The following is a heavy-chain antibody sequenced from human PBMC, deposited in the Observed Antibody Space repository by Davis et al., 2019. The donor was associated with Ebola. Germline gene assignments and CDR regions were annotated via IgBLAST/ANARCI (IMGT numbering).Heavy chain of an antibody. CDR3: ARETRSEWLYRLELRGYMDV. V-gene: IGHV3-21*01. J-gene: IGHJ6*03. D-gene: IGHD3-3*01. CDR2: ISSSRSYI. Sequence: GESLKISCAASGFTFSSYSMNWVRQAPGKGLEWVSSISSSRSYIYYADSVNGRFTISRDNDKNSLYLQMNSLSAEETAVYYCARETRSEWLYRLELRGYMDVWGKGTTVTVSS. CDR1: GFTFSSYS.